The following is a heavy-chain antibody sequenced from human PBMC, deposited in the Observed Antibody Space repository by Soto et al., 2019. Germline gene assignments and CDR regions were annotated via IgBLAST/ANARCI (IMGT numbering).Heavy chain of an antibody. D-gene: IGHD3-22*01. CDR2: IRGSGGST. V-gene: IGHV3-23*01. CDR1: GFTFSSSA. J-gene: IGHJ4*02. CDR3: AKDLSDSGYFYFDY. Sequence: LRLSCAASGFTFSSSAMSWVRQAPGKGLEWVSTIRGSGGSTYSADSVKGRFTISRDNSKNTLYLQMNSLRAEDTAVYYCAKDLSDSGYFYFDYWGQGTLVTVSS.